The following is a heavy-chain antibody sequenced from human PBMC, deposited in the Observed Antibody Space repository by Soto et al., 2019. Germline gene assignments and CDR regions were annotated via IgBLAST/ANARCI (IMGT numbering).Heavy chain of an antibody. V-gene: IGHV1-69*01. CDR1: GGTFSSYA. CDR3: AAYCSSTSCYNGEVYYYYGMDV. CDR2: IIPIFGTA. Sequence: QVQLVQSGAEVKKPGSSVKVSCKASGGTFSSYAISWVRQAPGQGLEWMGGIIPIFGTANYAQKFQGRVTITADESTSTAYIELSSLRSEDTAVYYCAAYCSSTSCYNGEVYYYYGMDVWGQGTTVTVSS. D-gene: IGHD2-2*02. J-gene: IGHJ6*02.